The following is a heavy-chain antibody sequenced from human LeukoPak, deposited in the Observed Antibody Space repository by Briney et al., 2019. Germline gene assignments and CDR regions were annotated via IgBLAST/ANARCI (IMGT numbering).Heavy chain of an antibody. CDR1: GFTFSSYV. V-gene: IGHV3-30*02. J-gene: IGHJ4*02. CDR2: IRYDGSNK. D-gene: IGHD5-18*01. CDR3: ARHLSGITGYTYGRGIDY. Sequence: PGGSLRLSCAASGFTFSSYVMHWVRQAPGKGLEWVAFIRYDGSNKYYADSVKGRFTISRDNSKNTLYLQMNSLRAEDTAVYYCARHLSGITGYTYGRGIDYWGQGTLVTVSS.